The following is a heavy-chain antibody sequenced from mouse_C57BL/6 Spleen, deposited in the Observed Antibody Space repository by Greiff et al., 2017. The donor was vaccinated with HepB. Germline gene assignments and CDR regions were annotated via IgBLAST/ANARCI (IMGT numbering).Heavy chain of an antibody. CDR3: ARSTDYYGSSFGDY. V-gene: IGHV1-69*01. CDR2: IDPSDSYT. Sequence: VQLQQPGAELVMPGASVKLSCKASGYTFTSYWMHWVKQRPGQGLEWIGEIDPSDSYTNYNQKFKGKSTLTVDKSSSTAYMQLSSLTSEDSAVYYCARSTDYYGSSFGDYWGQGTSVTVSS. CDR1: GYTFTSYW. J-gene: IGHJ4*01. D-gene: IGHD1-1*01.